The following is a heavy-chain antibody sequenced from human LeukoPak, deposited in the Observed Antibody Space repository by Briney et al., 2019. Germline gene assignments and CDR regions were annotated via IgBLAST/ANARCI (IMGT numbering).Heavy chain of an antibody. Sequence: ASVKVSCKASGYTFTSYYMHWVRQAPGQGLEWMGIINPSGGSTSYAQKFQGRVTMTRDTSTSTVYMELSSLRSEDTAVYYCARDRPFYDILTGYYTSDYWGQGTLVTVSS. V-gene: IGHV1-46*01. CDR3: ARDRPFYDILTGYYTSDY. CDR1: GYTFTSYY. CDR2: INPSGGST. D-gene: IGHD3-9*01. J-gene: IGHJ4*02.